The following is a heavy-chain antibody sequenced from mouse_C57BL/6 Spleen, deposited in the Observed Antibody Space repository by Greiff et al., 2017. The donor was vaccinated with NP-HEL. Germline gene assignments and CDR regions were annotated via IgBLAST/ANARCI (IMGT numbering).Heavy chain of an antibody. D-gene: IGHD2-1*01. Sequence: QVQLKESGAELVRPGASVKLSCKASGYTFTDYYINWVKQRPGQGLEWIARIYPGSGNTYYNEKFKGKATLTAEKSSSTAYMQLSSLTSEESAVYFCARGGGNYGYFDVWGTGTTVTVSS. CDR1: GYTFTDYY. V-gene: IGHV1-76*01. CDR3: ARGGGNYGYFDV. J-gene: IGHJ1*03. CDR2: IYPGSGNT.